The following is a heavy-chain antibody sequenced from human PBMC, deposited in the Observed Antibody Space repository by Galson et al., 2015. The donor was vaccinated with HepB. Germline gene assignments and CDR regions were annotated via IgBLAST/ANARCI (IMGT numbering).Heavy chain of an antibody. J-gene: IGHJ6*02. V-gene: IGHV4-34*01. CDR2: INHSGST. CDR1: GGSFSGYY. D-gene: IGHD6-13*01. CDR3: ARGRKRQPRGYYYGMDV. Sequence: SETLSLTCAVYGGSFSGYYWSWIRQPPGKGLEWIGEINHSGSTNYNPSLKSRVTISVDTSKNQFSLKLSSVTAADTAVYYCARGRKRQPRGYYYGMDVWGRGTLVTVSS.